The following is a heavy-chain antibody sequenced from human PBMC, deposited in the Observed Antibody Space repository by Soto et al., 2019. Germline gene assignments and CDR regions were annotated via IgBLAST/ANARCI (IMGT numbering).Heavy chain of an antibody. D-gene: IGHD3-22*01. V-gene: IGHV3-30*18. CDR3: AKDQNSSGYYQRYYYYGMDV. CDR2: ISYDGSNK. Sequence: PGGSLRLSCAASGFTFSSYGMHWVRQAPGKGLEWVAVISYDGSNKYYADSVKGRFTISRDNSKNTLYLQMNSLRAEETAVYYCAKDQNSSGYYQRYYYYGMDVWGQGTTVTVSS. CDR1: GFTFSSYG. J-gene: IGHJ6*02.